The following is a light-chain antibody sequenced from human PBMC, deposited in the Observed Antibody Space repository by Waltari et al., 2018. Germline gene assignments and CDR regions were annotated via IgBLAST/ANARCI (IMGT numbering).Light chain of an antibody. CDR1: QSLVHSDGNTY. Sequence: DVVMTQSPLSLPVTLGQPASISCRSSQSLVHSDGNTYLNWFQQRPGQSPRRLIYKVSNRDTGVPDRFSGSGAGTDFTLKISRVEAEDVGVYFCMQGTHPMYTFGRGTKLEIK. CDR3: MQGTHPMYT. CDR2: KVS. J-gene: IGKJ2*01. V-gene: IGKV2-30*02.